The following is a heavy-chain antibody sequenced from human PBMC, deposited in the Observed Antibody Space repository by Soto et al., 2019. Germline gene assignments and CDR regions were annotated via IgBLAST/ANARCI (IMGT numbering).Heavy chain of an antibody. CDR2: INPSGGST. D-gene: IGHD4-17*01. Sequence: ASVKVSCKASGYTFTSYYMHWVRQAPGQGLEWMGIINPSGGSTSYAQKFQGRVTMTRDTSTSTVYMELSSLRSEDTAVYYCARVGPPTVEPPHYYFAYWGQGPRGTFPP. CDR1: GYTFTSYY. J-gene: IGHJ4*02. V-gene: IGHV1-46*01. CDR3: ARVGPPTVEPPHYYFAY.